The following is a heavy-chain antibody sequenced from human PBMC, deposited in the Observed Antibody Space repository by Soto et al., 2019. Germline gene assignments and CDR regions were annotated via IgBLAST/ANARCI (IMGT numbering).Heavy chain of an antibody. CDR3: ARDSQDSSGFLLDY. CDR1: GFTFSSYA. V-gene: IGHV3-30-3*01. D-gene: IGHD3-22*01. Sequence: QVQLVESGGGVVQPGRSLRLSCAASGFTFSSYAMHWVRQAPGKGLEWVAVISYDGSNKYYADSVKGRFTISRDNSKNTLYLQMNSLRAEDTAVYYCARDSQDSSGFLLDYWGQGTLVTVSS. J-gene: IGHJ4*02. CDR2: ISYDGSNK.